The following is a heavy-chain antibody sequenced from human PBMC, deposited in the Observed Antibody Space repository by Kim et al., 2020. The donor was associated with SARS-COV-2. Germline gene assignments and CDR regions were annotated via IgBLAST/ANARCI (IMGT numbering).Heavy chain of an antibody. V-gene: IGHV4-34*01. CDR1: GGSFSGYY. CDR2: INHSGRT. CDR3: ARGLAYSYGWIY. J-gene: IGHJ4*02. Sequence: SETLSLTCAVYGGSFSGYYWSWIRQPPGKGLEWIGEINHSGRTNYNPSFKSGVTISVDTSKNQFSLKLSSVTAADTAVYYCARGLAYSYGWIYWGQGTLVTVSS. D-gene: IGHD5-18*01.